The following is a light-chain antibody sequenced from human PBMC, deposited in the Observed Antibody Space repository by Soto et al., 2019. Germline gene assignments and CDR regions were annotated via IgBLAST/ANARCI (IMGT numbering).Light chain of an antibody. CDR2: SAS. CDR1: QGVSAY. V-gene: IGKV1-39*01. CDR3: QQSYRTPHT. J-gene: IGKJ2*01. Sequence: DLQMTQSPSSLSASVGDRVTITCRARQGVSAYLLWYQQTQGRAPKLLIYSASILVSGVPSRFSGSGSGTHFTLTISSLQPEDFATYYCQQSYRTPHTFGQGTKLETK.